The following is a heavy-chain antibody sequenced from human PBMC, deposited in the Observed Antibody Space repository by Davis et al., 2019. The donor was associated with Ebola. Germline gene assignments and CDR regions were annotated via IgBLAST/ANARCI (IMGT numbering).Heavy chain of an antibody. CDR1: GFTFDDYT. Sequence: GESLKISCAASGFTFDDYTMHWVRQAPGKGLEWVSLISWDGGSTYYADSVKGRFTISRDNGKNSLYLQMNSLRTEDTALYYCAKAYSSGGDAFDIWGQGTMVTVSS. V-gene: IGHV3-43*01. J-gene: IGHJ3*02. D-gene: IGHD6-19*01. CDR3: AKAYSSGGDAFDI. CDR2: ISWDGGST.